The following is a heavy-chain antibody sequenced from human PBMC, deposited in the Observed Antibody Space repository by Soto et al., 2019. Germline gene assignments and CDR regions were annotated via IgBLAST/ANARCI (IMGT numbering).Heavy chain of an antibody. V-gene: IGHV4-39*01. CDR3: ARQSPDYLGSVGWFDP. CDR2: IYYSGTT. CDR1: GGSISRSSYY. J-gene: IGHJ5*02. D-gene: IGHD1-26*01. Sequence: LSLTCTVSGGSISRSSYYWVWIRQPPGKGLEWIGSIYYSGTTYYNPSLKSRVTISVDTSKNQFSLKLRSVTAADTAVYYCARQSPDYLGSVGWFDPSGQGTLVTV.